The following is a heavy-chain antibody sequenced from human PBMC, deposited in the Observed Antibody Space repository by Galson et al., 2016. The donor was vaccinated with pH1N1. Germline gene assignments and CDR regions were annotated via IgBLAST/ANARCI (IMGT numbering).Heavy chain of an antibody. V-gene: IGHV1-69*13. CDR2: IIPIFKTT. CDR3: ARDAYYDTYLSDWYFDL. D-gene: IGHD3-22*01. Sequence: SVKVSCKASGGTFGSYGINWVRQAPGQGLEWMGGIIPIFKTTKYAQNFQGRVTITADESTTTAYMELSSLRSEDTAVYYCARDAYYDTYLSDWYFDLWGRGTLLTVSS. CDR1: GGTFGSYG. J-gene: IGHJ2*01.